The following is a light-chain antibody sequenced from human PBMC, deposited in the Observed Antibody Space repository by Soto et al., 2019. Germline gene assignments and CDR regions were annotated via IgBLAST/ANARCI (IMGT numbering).Light chain of an antibody. V-gene: IGKV3-11*01. Sequence: EIVLTQSPATLSLSPGERATLSCRASQSVSSYLAWYQQKPGQPPRLLIYDASNRATGIPARFSGSGSGTDFTLTISSLEPEDFAVYYCQQRSIWPWTFGQGTKVEIK. J-gene: IGKJ1*01. CDR2: DAS. CDR3: QQRSIWPWT. CDR1: QSVSSY.